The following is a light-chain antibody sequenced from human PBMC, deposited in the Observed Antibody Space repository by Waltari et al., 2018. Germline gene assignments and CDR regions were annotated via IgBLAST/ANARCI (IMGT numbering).Light chain of an antibody. J-gene: IGKJ1*01. V-gene: IGKV1-39*01. CDR1: QSIGSY. Sequence: DIQLTQYPSSLSASVGDRVTITCRASQSIGSYLTWYQQKPGKVPKLLIFAASSWQSGVPSRFSGSGSGTDFTLTIRSLTSEDFATYYCQQSGSVPWTFGRGTKVEIK. CDR3: QQSGSVPWT. CDR2: AAS.